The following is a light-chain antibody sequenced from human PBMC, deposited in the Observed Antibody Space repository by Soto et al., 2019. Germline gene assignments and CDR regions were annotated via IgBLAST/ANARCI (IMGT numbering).Light chain of an antibody. CDR3: QHSTTWT. CDR1: QGISTY. Sequence: DMQMTQSPSCLSAAVGDRVTITCRASQGISTYLNWYQQKPGKAPKLLIYAASSLQSGVPSRFSGSGSETDFTLTISSLQPEDFATYSCQHSTTWTFGQGTKVDIK. J-gene: IGKJ1*01. V-gene: IGKV1-39*01. CDR2: AAS.